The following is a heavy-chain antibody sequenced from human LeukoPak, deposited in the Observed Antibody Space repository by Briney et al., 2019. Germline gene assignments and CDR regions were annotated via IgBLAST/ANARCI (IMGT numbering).Heavy chain of an antibody. CDR1: GFTFNNYA. CDR3: ARGRAAAGASSALDI. D-gene: IGHD6-13*01. V-gene: IGHV3-23*01. Sequence: PGGSLRLSCAASGFTFNNYAMNWVRQAPGKGLEWVSSISGGGGSTYYADSAKGRFTISRDNSQNTLYLQMNGLRAEDTAVYYCARGRAAAGASSALDIWGQGTMVTVSS. CDR2: ISGGGGST. J-gene: IGHJ3*02.